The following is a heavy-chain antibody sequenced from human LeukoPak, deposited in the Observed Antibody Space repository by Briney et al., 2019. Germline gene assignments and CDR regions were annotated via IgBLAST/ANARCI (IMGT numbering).Heavy chain of an antibody. Sequence: ASVKVSCKASGYTFTSYGISWVRQAPGQGLEWMGWISAYNGNTNYAQKFQGRVTITTDESTSTAYMELSSLRSEDTAVYYCAREEADSRGWYGGWFDPWGQGTLVTVSS. J-gene: IGHJ5*02. CDR2: ISAYNGNT. D-gene: IGHD6-19*01. CDR1: GYTFTSYG. CDR3: AREEADSRGWYGGWFDP. V-gene: IGHV1-18*01.